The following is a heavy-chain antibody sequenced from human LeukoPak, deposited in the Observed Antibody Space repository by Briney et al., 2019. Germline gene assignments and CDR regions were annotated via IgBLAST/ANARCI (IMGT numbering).Heavy chain of an antibody. CDR2: ISSSSSYI. J-gene: IGHJ4*02. Sequence: PGGSLRLSCAASGFTFSSYSMNWVRQAPGKGLEWVSSISSSSSYIYYADSVKGRFTISRDNAKNSLYLQMNSLRAEDTAVYYCARERGDYYDYDYWGQGTLVTVSS. CDR1: GFTFSSYS. D-gene: IGHD3-10*01. V-gene: IGHV3-21*01. CDR3: ARERGDYYDYDY.